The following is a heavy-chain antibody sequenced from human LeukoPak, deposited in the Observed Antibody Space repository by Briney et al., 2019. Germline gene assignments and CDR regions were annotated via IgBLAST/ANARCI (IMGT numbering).Heavy chain of an antibody. V-gene: IGHV4-34*01. CDR3: ARGFALGSGSTSGWFDP. Sequence: PSETLSLTCAVYGGSFSGYYWSWIRQPPGKGLEWIGEVNHSGSTNYNPSLKSRVTISVDTSKNQFSLKLSSVTAADTAVYYCARGFALGSGSTSGWFDPWGQGTLVTVSS. D-gene: IGHD3-3*01. CDR2: VNHSGST. J-gene: IGHJ5*02. CDR1: GGSFSGYY.